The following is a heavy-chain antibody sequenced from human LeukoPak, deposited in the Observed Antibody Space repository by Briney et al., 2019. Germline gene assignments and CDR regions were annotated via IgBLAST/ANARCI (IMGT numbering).Heavy chain of an antibody. D-gene: IGHD3-10*01. CDR3: ARLDCISNTCYNY. CDR1: GDSITSDY. J-gene: IGHJ4*02. CDR2: INYGGNS. V-gene: IGHV4-59*08. Sequence: PSETLSLTCNVSGDSITSDYWSWIWHSPGKGLERICDINYGGNSDYNPSLNSRGTIAVNRSRKQVSLKMRSMTAADMAVYYCARLDCISNTCYNYWAPGALVTASS.